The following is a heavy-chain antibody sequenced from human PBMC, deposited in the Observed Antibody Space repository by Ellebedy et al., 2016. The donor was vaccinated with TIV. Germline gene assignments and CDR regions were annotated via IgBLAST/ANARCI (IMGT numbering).Heavy chain of an antibody. V-gene: IGHV3-7*03. CDR1: GFTFSGSW. D-gene: IGHD2-21*02. CDR3: AKRPGVTADFYFDS. J-gene: IGHJ4*02. Sequence: GESLKISCAASGFTFSGSWMSWVRQAPGKGLEWVANIKEDGSEAYYVDSVKGRFTISRDNAKNSLYLQMSNLRAEDTAVFYCAKRPGVTADFYFDSWGQGALVTVYS. CDR2: IKEDGSEA.